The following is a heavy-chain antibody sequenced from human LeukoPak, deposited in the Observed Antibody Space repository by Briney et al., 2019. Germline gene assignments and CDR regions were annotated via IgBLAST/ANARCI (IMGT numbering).Heavy chain of an antibody. CDR1: GFTVSSNY. D-gene: IGHD6-13*01. Sequence: GGSLRLSCAASGFTVSSNYMSWVRQAPGKGLEWVSVIYSGGSTYYADSVKGRFTISRDNSKNTLYLQMNSLRAEDTAVYYCARSSWYLYFDYWGQGTLVTVSS. CDR2: IYSGGST. J-gene: IGHJ4*02. CDR3: ARSSWYLYFDY. V-gene: IGHV3-66*01.